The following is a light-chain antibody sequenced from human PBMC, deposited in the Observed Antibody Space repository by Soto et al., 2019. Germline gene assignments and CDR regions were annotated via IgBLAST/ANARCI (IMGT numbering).Light chain of an antibody. V-gene: IGKV3-20*01. CDR3: HQYGVSSGT. CDR1: QSVTANY. Sequence: EIVLTQSPGTLSLSPGERATLSCRASQSVTANYLAWYQQKPGQAPRLLIYGASTRATGIPDRFSGSGSGTDFTLTISNLDPEDFAVYYCHQYGVSSGTFGQGTNLEI. CDR2: GAS. J-gene: IGKJ2*01.